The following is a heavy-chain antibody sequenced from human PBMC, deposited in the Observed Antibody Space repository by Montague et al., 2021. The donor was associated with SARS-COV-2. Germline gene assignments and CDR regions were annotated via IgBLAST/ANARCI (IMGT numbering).Heavy chain of an antibody. CDR1: GDSVSSNSAT. CDR2: TYYRSMWKS. D-gene: IGHD6-13*01. V-gene: IGHV6-1*01. CDR3: VRGIEAAGSYDY. J-gene: IGHJ4*02. Sequence: CAISGDSVSSNSATWNWIRHSPSRGLEWLGRTYYRSMWKSDYARXVKSRIAINPDTSKNQFSLQLSSVTPEDTALYYCVRGIEAAGSYDYWGQGTLVTVSS.